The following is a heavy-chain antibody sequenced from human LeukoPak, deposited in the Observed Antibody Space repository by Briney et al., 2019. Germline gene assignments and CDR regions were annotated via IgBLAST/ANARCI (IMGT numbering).Heavy chain of an antibody. CDR1: GYTFTSYA. Sequence: ASVKVSCKASGYTFTSYAMNWVRQAPGQGLEWMGWINTNTGNPTYAQGFTGRFVFSLDTSVSTAYLQISSLKAEDTAVYYCARGVRVYGGNRFDCWGQGTLVTVSS. D-gene: IGHD4-23*01. V-gene: IGHV7-4-1*02. J-gene: IGHJ4*02. CDR3: ARGVRVYGGNRFDC. CDR2: INTNTGNP.